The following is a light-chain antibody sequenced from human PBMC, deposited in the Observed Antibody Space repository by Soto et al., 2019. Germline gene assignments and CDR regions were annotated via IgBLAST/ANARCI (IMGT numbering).Light chain of an antibody. CDR1: SSYVGSYNL. CDR3: SSYAGSSTYV. V-gene: IGLV2-23*02. CDR2: EVN. Sequence: QSVLTQPASVSGSPGQSITISCTGSSSYVGSYNLVSWYQQHPGKAPKVVIYEVNKRPSGVSNRFSGSKSGNTASLTISGLQAEDEADYYCSSYAGSSTYVFGTGTKVTVL. J-gene: IGLJ1*01.